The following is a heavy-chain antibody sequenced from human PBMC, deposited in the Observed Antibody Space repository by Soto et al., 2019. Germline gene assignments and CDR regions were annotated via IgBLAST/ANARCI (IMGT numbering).Heavy chain of an antibody. J-gene: IGHJ5*02. D-gene: IGHD2-2*01. V-gene: IGHV1-18*01. CDR2: ISAYNGNT. CDR1: GYTFTSYG. Sequence: QVQLVQSGAEVKKPGASVKVSCKASGYTFTSYGISWVRQAPGQGLEWMGWISAYNGNTNYAQKLQGRVTMTTDTSTSTAYMELRGLRSDDTAVYYWARVVRVVPALANWFDPWGQGTLVTVSS. CDR3: ARVVRVVPALANWFDP.